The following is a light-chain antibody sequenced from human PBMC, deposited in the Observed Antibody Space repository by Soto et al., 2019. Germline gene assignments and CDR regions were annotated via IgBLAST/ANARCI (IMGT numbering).Light chain of an antibody. CDR1: QGIDRW. CDR3: QEANSFLGT. CDR2: AAS. Sequence: DIQMTQSPSSVSASVGDRVTITCRASQGIDRWLAWYQQKPGKGPKLLIYAASSLQRGVPARFSGSGSGTDFTLTISSLQPEDFTTYYCQEANSFLGTFGQGTKVEIK. V-gene: IGKV1-12*01. J-gene: IGKJ1*01.